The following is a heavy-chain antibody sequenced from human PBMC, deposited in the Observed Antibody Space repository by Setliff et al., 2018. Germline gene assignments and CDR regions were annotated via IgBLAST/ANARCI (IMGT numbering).Heavy chain of an antibody. J-gene: IGHJ3*02. CDR3: ARVVTSAFDI. V-gene: IGHV3-7*03. CDR2: IKQDESEK. CDR1: GFTFTNYW. D-gene: IGHD2-2*01. Sequence: GGSLRLSCAASGFTFTNYWINWVRQAPGKGLEWVANIKQDESEKHYAGSVKGRFTISRDNARNSVYLQMNSLRAEDTAVFYCARVVTSAFDIWGQGTMVTVSS.